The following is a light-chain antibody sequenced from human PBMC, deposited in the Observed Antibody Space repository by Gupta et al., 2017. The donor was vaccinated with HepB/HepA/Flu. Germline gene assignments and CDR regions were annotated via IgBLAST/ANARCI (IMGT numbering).Light chain of an antibody. V-gene: IGLV1-40*01. CDR3: QSDDSSLSGAV. Sequence: QSVLTQPHSVSGAPGQRGTITSTGSSSNIGAGYDVHWYQQLPGAAPNLLIDGNSNRPSGVPDRSSGTKSGTAASLAITGLQAEDEADYCCQSDDSSLSGAVFGGGTKLTVL. CDR1: SSNIGAGYD. CDR2: GNS. J-gene: IGLJ2*01.